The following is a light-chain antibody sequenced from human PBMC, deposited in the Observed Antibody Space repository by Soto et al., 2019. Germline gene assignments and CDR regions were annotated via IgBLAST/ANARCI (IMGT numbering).Light chain of an antibody. CDR3: TSYTSSSTRV. V-gene: IGLV2-14*01. CDR1: SSDVGGYIS. Sequence: QSALTQPASVSGSLGQSITISCTGTSSDVGGYISVSWYQQHPGKAPKLVIYEVSHRPSGVSDRFSGSKSGNTASLTISGLQADDEADYYCTSYTSSSTRVFGGGTKVTVL. CDR2: EVS. J-gene: IGLJ2*01.